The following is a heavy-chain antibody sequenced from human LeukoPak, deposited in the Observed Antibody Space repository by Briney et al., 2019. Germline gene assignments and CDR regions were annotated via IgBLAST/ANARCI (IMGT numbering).Heavy chain of an antibody. CDR3: AASPDYYDSSGYSYYLDY. CDR1: GFTFTSSA. J-gene: IGHJ4*02. CDR2: IVVGSGNT. D-gene: IGHD3-22*01. Sequence: SVKVSCKASGFTFTSSAVQWVRQARGQRLEWIGWIVVGSGNTNYAQKFQERVTITRDMSTSTAYMELSSLRSEDTAVYYCAASPDYYDSSGYSYYLDYWGQGTLVTVSS. V-gene: IGHV1-58*01.